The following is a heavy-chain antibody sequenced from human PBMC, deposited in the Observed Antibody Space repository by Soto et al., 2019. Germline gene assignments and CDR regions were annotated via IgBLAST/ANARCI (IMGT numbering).Heavy chain of an antibody. CDR2: IYYSGST. J-gene: IGHJ4*02. D-gene: IGHD2-8*01. CDR3: AREGPNENFAFAY. V-gene: IGHV4-31*03. Sequence: SETLSLTCTVSGGSISSGAYYWNWIRQHPGKGLEWIGYIYYSGSTYSNPSLKSRVTISVDSSKNQFSLNLSSVTAADTAVYYCAREGPNENFAFAYWGRGTLVTVSS. CDR1: GGSISSGAYY.